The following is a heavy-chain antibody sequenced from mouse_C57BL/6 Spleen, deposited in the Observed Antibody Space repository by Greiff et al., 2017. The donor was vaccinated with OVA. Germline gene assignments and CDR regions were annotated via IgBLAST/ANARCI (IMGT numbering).Heavy chain of an antibody. CDR2: LDPEDGDT. CDR3: TTRDGYSWCCDV. D-gene: IGHD2-3*01. Sequence: EVQGVEPGAELVRPGASVKLSCTASGFNLKDYYMHWVKQRPEQGLEWIGRLDPEDGDTEYAPKFQGKATMTADTSSNTAYLQLSSLTSEDTAVYYCTTRDGYSWCCDVWGTGTTVTVSS. J-gene: IGHJ1*03. CDR1: GFNLKDYY. V-gene: IGHV14-1*01.